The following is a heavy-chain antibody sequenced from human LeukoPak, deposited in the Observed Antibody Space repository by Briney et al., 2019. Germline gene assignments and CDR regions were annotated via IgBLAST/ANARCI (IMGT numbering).Heavy chain of an antibody. CDR2: INHSGST. V-gene: IGHV4-34*01. J-gene: IGHJ6*02. D-gene: IGHD2-15*01. Sequence: KPSETLSLTCAVYGGSFSGYYWSWIRQPPGKGLEWIGEINHSGSTNYNPSLKSRVTISVDTSKNKFSLKLSSVTAADTAVYYCARNRRLGGKNCSGGSCRTYYYYGMGVWGQGTTVTVSS. CDR1: GGSFSGYY. CDR3: ARNRRLGGKNCSGGSCRTYYYYGMGV.